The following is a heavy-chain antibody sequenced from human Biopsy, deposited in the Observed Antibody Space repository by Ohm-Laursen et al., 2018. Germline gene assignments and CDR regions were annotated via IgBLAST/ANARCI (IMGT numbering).Heavy chain of an antibody. V-gene: IGHV3-11*01. CDR3: VTEVGGVSSWYNN. CDR1: GKSFSGYF. D-gene: IGHD6-13*01. Sequence: LSRTCAVSGKSFSGYFWTWIRQPPGKGWDWVSYISSSGNTEKYADSVKGRFTISRDNAEQSVHLQMNSLRAEDTAVYYCVTEVGGVSSWYNNWGQGTLVTVSS. CDR2: ISSSGNTE. J-gene: IGHJ4*02.